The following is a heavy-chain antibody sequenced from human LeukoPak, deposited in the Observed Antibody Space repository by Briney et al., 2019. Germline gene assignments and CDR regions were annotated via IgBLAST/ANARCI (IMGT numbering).Heavy chain of an antibody. J-gene: IGHJ6*02. CDR1: GFTFSSYW. V-gene: IGHV3-7*03. D-gene: IGHD6-19*01. CDR3: AREYSSGWYNYYYGMDV. Sequence: GGSLGLSCAASGFTFSSYWMSWVRQAPGKGLEWVANIKQDGSEKYYVDSVKGRFTISRDNAKNSLYLQMNGLRAEDTAVYYCAREYSSGWYNYYYGMDVWGQGTTATVSS. CDR2: IKQDGSEK.